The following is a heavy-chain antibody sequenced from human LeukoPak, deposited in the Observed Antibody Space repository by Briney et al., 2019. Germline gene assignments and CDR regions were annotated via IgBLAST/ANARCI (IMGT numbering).Heavy chain of an antibody. D-gene: IGHD4-23*01. J-gene: IGHJ4*02. Sequence: GGSLRLSCAASGFTFSTYAIDWVRQAPGKGLEWVSAISGSGGSTYYADSVKGRFTISRDNSKNTVYLQMISLRAEDTAVYYCAVTPLDYWGQGTLVTVSS. CDR1: GFTFSTYA. V-gene: IGHV3-23*01. CDR3: AVTPLDY. CDR2: ISGSGGST.